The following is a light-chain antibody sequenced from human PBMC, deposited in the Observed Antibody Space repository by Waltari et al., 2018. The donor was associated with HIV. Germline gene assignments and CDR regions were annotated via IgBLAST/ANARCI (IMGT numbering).Light chain of an antibody. CDR3: AAWDDSLSGV. CDR1: SSNIGNNH. CDR2: RNN. J-gene: IGLJ2*01. V-gene: IGLV1-47*01. Sequence: QSVLTQPPSASGTHGQRVTISCSGGSSNIGNNHVYWYQQFPGTAPKLLIYRNNQRPSGVPDRFSVSKSGTSASLVSSGLRAEDEADYYCAAWDDSLSGVFGGGTKVTVL.